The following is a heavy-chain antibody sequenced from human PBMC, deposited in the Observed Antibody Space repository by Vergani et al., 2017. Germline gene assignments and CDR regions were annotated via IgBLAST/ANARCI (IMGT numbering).Heavy chain of an antibody. CDR2: IYHSGST. D-gene: IGHD2-15*01. CDR3: ARDFQHYCSGGSCYWGWFDP. Sequence: QVQLQESGPGLVKPSGTLSLTCAVSGGSISSSNWWSWVRQPPGKGLEWIGEIYHSGSTNYNPSPKSRVTISVDKSKNQFSLKLSSVTAADTAVYYCARDFQHYCSGGSCYWGWFDPWGQGTLVTVSS. J-gene: IGHJ5*02. CDR1: GGSISSSNW. V-gene: IGHV4-4*02.